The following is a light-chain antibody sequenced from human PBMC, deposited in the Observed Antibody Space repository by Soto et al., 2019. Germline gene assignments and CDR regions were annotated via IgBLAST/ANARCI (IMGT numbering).Light chain of an antibody. J-gene: IGLJ1*01. CDR3: QSYDSSLSGSNG. CDR1: SSNIGAGYD. CDR2: GNS. Sequence: QSVLTQPPSVSGAPGQRVTISCTGSSSNIGAGYDVHWYQQLPGTAPKLLIYGNSNRPSVVPDRFSGSKSGTSASLAITGLQAEDEADYYCQSYDSSLSGSNGFGTGTKVTVL. V-gene: IGLV1-40*01.